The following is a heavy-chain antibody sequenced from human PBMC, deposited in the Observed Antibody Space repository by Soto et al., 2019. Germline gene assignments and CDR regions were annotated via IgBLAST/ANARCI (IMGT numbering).Heavy chain of an antibody. CDR1: GFTVSDNY. D-gene: IGHD3-16*01. J-gene: IGHJ6*02. Sequence: ETQLVESGGGLIQPGGSLRLSCAASGFTVSDNYIMWVRQAPGKGLEWVSLLYSGGRIYYADSVKGRFTISRDTSKNTLYLQMDSLRTEDTAVYYCERSDRDYSYALNVWGQGTTVTVSS. CDR2: LYSGGRI. V-gene: IGHV3-53*01. CDR3: ERSDRDYSYALNV.